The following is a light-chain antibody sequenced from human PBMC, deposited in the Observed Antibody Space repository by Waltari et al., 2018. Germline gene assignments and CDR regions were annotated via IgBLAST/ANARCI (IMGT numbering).Light chain of an antibody. CDR2: KDT. CDR3: QSADTNFANHVL. Sequence: SYDLTQPPSVSVSPGQTARITCSGDALPKLYSYWYQQKPGQAPVLLIYKDTQRPSGIPERFSGSSSGTTVMLTISGVQAEDEADYYCQSADTNFANHVLFGGGTQLTVL. V-gene: IGLV3-25*03. CDR1: ALPKLY. J-gene: IGLJ2*01.